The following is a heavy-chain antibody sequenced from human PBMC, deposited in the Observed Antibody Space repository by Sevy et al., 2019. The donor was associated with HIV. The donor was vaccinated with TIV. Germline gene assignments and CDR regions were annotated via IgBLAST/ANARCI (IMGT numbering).Heavy chain of an antibody. D-gene: IGHD3-3*01. Sequence: GGSLRLSCVVSGFTFSNNWMTWVRQAPGKGLEWVANIKRDGSEEYYVDSVKGRFTVSRDNAKNSLCLQMNSLRAEDTAVYYCARDNGGYYKADTFDIWGQGTMVTVSS. V-gene: IGHV3-7*01. J-gene: IGHJ3*02. CDR3: ARDNGGYYKADTFDI. CDR1: GFTFSNNW. CDR2: IKRDGSEE.